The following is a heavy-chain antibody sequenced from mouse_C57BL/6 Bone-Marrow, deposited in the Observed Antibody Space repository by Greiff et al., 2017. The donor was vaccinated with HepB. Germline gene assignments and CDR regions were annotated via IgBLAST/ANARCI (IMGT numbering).Heavy chain of an antibody. J-gene: IGHJ2*01. Sequence: QVQLQQPGAELVRPGSSVKLSCKASGYTFTSYWMDWVKQRPGQGLEWIGNIYPSDSETHYNQKFKDKATLTVDKPSITAYMQLSRLTSADSAVYYGARAGTRGDYWGQGTTLTVSS. D-gene: IGHD4-1*01. CDR3: ARAGTRGDY. CDR1: GYTFTSYW. CDR2: IYPSDSET. V-gene: IGHV1-61*01.